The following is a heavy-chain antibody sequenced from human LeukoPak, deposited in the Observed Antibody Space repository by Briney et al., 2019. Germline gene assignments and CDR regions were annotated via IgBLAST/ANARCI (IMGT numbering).Heavy chain of an antibody. J-gene: IGHJ4*02. CDR2: IIPIFGTA. V-gene: IGHV1-69*13. D-gene: IGHD6-19*01. CDR1: GGTFSSYA. Sequence: SVNVSCKASGGTFSSYAISWVRQAPGQGLEWMGGIIPIFGTANYAQKFQGRVTITADESTSTAYMELSSLRSENTAVYYCSAEAQWLVSDYWGQGTLVTVSS. CDR3: SAEAQWLVSDY.